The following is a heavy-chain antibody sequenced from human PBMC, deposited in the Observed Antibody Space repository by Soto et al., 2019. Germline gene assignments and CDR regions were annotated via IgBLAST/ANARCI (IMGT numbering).Heavy chain of an antibody. Sequence: GGSLRLSCAASGFTFSSYAMHWVRQAPGKGLEWVAVISYDGSNKYYADSVKGRFTISRDNTKNTLYLQMNSLRAEDTAVYYCARVEGFGVVVYYYYGMDVWGQGTTVTVSS. V-gene: IGHV3-30-3*01. CDR2: ISYDGSNK. D-gene: IGHD3-3*01. CDR1: GFTFSSYA. J-gene: IGHJ6*02. CDR3: ARVEGFGVVVYYYYGMDV.